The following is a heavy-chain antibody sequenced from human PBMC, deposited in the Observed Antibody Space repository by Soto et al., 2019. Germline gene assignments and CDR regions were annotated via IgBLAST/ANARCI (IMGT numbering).Heavy chain of an antibody. D-gene: IGHD3-3*01. J-gene: IGHJ6*02. V-gene: IGHV1-69*13. CDR3: ARGREYDFWSGYYYYGMDV. Sequence: ASVKVSCKASGGTFSSYAISWVRQAPGQGLEWMGGIIPIFGTANYAQKFQGRVTITADESTSTAYMELSSLRSEDTAVYYCARGREYDFWSGYYYYGMDVWGQGTTVTVSS. CDR2: IIPIFGTA. CDR1: GGTFSSYA.